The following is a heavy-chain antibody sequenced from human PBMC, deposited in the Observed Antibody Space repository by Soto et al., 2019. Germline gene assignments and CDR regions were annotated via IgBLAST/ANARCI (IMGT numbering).Heavy chain of an antibody. V-gene: IGHV3-21*01. CDR1: GFTFSSYS. Sequence: PGGSLRLSCAASGFTFSSYSMNWVRQAPGKGLEWVSSISSSSSYIYYADSVKGRFTISRDNAKNSLYLRMNSLRAEDTAVYYCARDLYDYVWGSYRPYNWFDPWGQGTLVTVSS. D-gene: IGHD3-16*02. J-gene: IGHJ5*02. CDR2: ISSSSSYI. CDR3: ARDLYDYVWGSYRPYNWFDP.